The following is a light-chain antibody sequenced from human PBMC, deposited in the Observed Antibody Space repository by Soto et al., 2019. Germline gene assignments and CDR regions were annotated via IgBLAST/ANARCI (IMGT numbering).Light chain of an antibody. CDR3: SSYTSSRNSV. J-gene: IGLJ1*01. CDR2: DVS. CDR1: SSDVGGYNY. V-gene: IGLV2-14*01. Sequence: QSVLTQPASVSGSPGQSITISCTGTSSDVGGYNYVSWYQQHPGRAPKLLIYDVSNRPSGVSNRFSGSKSGNTASLTISGLQAEYEADYYCSSYTSSRNSVFGTGTKGTVL.